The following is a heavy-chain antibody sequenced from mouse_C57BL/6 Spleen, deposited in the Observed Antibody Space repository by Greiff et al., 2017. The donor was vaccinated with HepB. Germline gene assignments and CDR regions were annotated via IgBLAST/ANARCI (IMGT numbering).Heavy chain of an antibody. D-gene: IGHD2-1*01. CDR3: ARHYGNYYHAMDY. Sequence: EVQVVESGGGLVKPGGSLKLSCAASGFTFSDYGMHWVRQAPEKGLEWVAYISSGSSTIYYADTVKGRFTISRDNAKNTLFLQMTSLRSEDTAMYYCARHYGNYYHAMDYWGQGTSVTVSS. V-gene: IGHV5-17*01. CDR1: GFTFSDYG. CDR2: ISSGSSTI. J-gene: IGHJ4*01.